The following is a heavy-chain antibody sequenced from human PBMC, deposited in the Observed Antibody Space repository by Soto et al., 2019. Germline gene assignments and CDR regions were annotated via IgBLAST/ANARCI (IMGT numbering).Heavy chain of an antibody. CDR1: GGSISSYY. J-gene: IGHJ4*02. Sequence: SSETLSLTCTVSGGSISSYYWSWIRQPPGKGLEWIGYIYYSGSTNYNPSLKSRVTISVDTSKNQFSLKLSSVTAADTAVYYCARYKRWLQSAYYFDYWGQGTLVTVSS. V-gene: IGHV4-59*01. CDR3: ARYKRWLQSAYYFDY. CDR2: IYYSGST. D-gene: IGHD5-12*01.